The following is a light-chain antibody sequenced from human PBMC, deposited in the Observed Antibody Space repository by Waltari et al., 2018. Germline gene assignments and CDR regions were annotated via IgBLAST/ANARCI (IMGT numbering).Light chain of an antibody. CDR1: SDINVGPSK. CDR2: YKPDSGT. Sequence: QAVLPQPASLSASPGASASLPCTLPSDINVGPSKKYLYQQRPGSPPQFLVKYKPDSGTQLGSGVPSRFSGSKDTSANAGILLISGLQSEDEADYYCMILYNNAVVFGGGTKVTVL. J-gene: IGLJ3*02. CDR3: MILYNNAVV. V-gene: IGLV5-45*01.